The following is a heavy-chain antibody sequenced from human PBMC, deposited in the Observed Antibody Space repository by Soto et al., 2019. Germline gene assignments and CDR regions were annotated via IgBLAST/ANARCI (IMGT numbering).Heavy chain of an antibody. CDR3: AKARYYDSTGYLYYFDY. CDR1: GFTFSNYA. J-gene: IGHJ4*02. V-gene: IGHV3-23*01. Sequence: LRLSCAASGFTFSNYAMSWVRQAPGKGLEWVSSITGSGDYTYYADSVKGRFTISRDNSKNTLYLQMNSLRAEDTAVYYCAKARYYDSTGYLYYFDYWGQGTLVTVSS. CDR2: ITGSGDYT. D-gene: IGHD3-22*01.